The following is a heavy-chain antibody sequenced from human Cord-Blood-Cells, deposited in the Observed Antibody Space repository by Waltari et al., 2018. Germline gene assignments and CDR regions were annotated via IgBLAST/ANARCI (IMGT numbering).Heavy chain of an antibody. J-gene: IGHJ1*01. CDR1: GGTFSSYA. CDR3: ARETVYPTAAAGTYFQH. V-gene: IGHV1-69*01. D-gene: IGHD6-13*01. CDR2: IIPIFGTA. Sequence: QVQLVQSGAEVKKPGSSVKVSCKASGGTFSSYAISWVRQAPGQGLEWMGGIIPIFGTANYAQKVQGRVTITADESTSTAYMGLSSLRSEDTAVYYCARETVYPTAAAGTYFQHWGQGTLVTVSS.